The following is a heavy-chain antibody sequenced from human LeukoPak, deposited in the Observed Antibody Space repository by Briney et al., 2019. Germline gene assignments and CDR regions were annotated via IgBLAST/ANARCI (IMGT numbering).Heavy chain of an antibody. CDR1: GFTFTAYA. Sequence: GSLRLSCAASGFTFTAYAMTWFRQTPGKGLEWVANIHDDGRVTNYVDSVKGRFTISRDNARNSVYLQLNSLRAEDTALYFCARGRGSVDHWGQGTLVTVSS. CDR3: ARGRGSVDH. CDR2: IHDDGRVT. J-gene: IGHJ4*02. V-gene: IGHV3-7*01. D-gene: IGHD3-10*01.